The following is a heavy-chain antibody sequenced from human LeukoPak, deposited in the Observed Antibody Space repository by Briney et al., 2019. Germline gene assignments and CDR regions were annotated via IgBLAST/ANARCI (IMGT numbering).Heavy chain of an antibody. J-gene: IGHJ4*02. CDR2: VSDSGSSA. Sequence: GGSLRLSCAASGFTFRNYGMSWVRQAPGKGLEWVSVVSDSGSSAYYTDSVKGRFTISRDNSKNTLYLQMYNLRAEESATVYCAPHLRGAAWSLDYWGQGTLVTVSS. CDR3: APHLRGAAWSLDY. V-gene: IGHV3-23*01. CDR1: GFTFRNYG. D-gene: IGHD2-15*01.